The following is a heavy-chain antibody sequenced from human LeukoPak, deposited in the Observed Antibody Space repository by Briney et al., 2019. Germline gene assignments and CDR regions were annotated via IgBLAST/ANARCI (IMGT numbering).Heavy chain of an antibody. Sequence: ASVKVSCKSSGYTFIGYYMHCVRQAPGQGREWMGRINPNSGGTSYVQKFQGRVTMTRDTSISTAYMERSGLRTNDTAVYYCAKSHNYYESSGFLDQWGQGTPVTVSS. CDR2: INPNSGGT. CDR1: GYTFIGYY. D-gene: IGHD3-22*01. CDR3: AKSHNYYESSGFLDQ. V-gene: IGHV1-2*06. J-gene: IGHJ4*02.